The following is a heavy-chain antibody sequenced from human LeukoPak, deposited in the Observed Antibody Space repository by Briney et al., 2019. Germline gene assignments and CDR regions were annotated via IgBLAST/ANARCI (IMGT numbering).Heavy chain of an antibody. V-gene: IGHV5-51*01. D-gene: IGHD3-16*01. CDR3: ARSRYEYVWGSDYYFDY. Sequence: GESLKISCKGSGYSFTTYWIGWVRQMPGKGLEWMGIIYPGDSDTSYSPSFQGQVTISADKSISTAYLHWSSLKASDTAMYYCARSRYEYVWGSDYYFDYWGQGALVTVSS. CDR2: IYPGDSDT. J-gene: IGHJ4*02. CDR1: GYSFTTYW.